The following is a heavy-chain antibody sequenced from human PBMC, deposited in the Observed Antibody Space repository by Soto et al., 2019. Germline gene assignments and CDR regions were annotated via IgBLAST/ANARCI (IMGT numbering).Heavy chain of an antibody. J-gene: IGHJ6*02. CDR1: GFAFSSYW. V-gene: IGHV3-7*05. CDR3: ARAPQVTTPRYGMDV. CDR2: IAEDGSEE. D-gene: IGHD1-1*01. Sequence: VQLVESGGGLVQPGGSLRLACEASGFAFSSYWMNWVRQAPGKGLEWVASIAEDGSEEYYVDSVKGRFTISGDNSKNSLYLQMNSLRVEDTAVYFCARAPQVTTPRYGMDVSGQGTTVTVSS.